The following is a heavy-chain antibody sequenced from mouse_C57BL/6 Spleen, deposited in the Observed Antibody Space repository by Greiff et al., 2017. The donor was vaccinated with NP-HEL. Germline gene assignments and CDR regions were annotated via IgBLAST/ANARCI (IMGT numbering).Heavy chain of an antibody. J-gene: IGHJ4*01. CDR3: ARRVTHYYAMDY. D-gene: IGHD2-5*01. CDR1: GFTFSYYG. V-gene: IGHV5-17*01. CDR2: ISSGSSTI. Sequence: EVKLMESGGGLVKPGGSLKLSCAASGFTFSYYGMHWVRQAPEKGLEWVAYISSGSSTIYYADTVKGRFPISSDNAKNTLFLQMTSLRSEDTAMYYCARRVTHYYAMDYWGQGTSVTVSS.